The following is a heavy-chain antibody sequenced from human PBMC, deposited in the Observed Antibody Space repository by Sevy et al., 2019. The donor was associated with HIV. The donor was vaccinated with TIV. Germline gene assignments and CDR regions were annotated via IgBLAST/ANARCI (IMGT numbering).Heavy chain of an antibody. CDR3: AKGEVVPAAIRSYYFDY. D-gene: IGHD2-2*01. J-gene: IGHJ4*02. Sequence: GGSLRLSCAASGFTFSSYAMSWVRQAPGKGLEWVSAISGSGGSTYYAHSVKGRFTISRDNSKNTLYLQMNSLRAEDTAVYYCAKGEVVPAAIRSYYFDYWGQGTLVTVSS. CDR1: GFTFSSYA. CDR2: ISGSGGST. V-gene: IGHV3-23*01.